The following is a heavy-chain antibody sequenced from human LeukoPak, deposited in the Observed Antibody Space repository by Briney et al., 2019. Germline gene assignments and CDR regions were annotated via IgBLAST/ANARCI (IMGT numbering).Heavy chain of an antibody. Sequence: GGSLRLSCAASGFTFSSYGMHWVRQAPGKGLEWVAFIRYDGSNKYYADSVKSRSTISRDNSKNTLYLQMNSLRAEDTAVYYCAKEGFDYYDSSGHFGLDYWGQGTLVTVSS. CDR2: IRYDGSNK. V-gene: IGHV3-30*02. CDR1: GFTFSSYG. D-gene: IGHD3-22*01. CDR3: AKEGFDYYDSSGHFGLDY. J-gene: IGHJ4*02.